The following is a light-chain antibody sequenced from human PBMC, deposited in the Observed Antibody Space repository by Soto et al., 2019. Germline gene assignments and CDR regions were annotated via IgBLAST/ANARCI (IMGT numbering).Light chain of an antibody. CDR1: QSVSSY. J-gene: IGKJ2*01. V-gene: IGKV3-11*01. CDR2: DAS. Sequence: EIVLTQSPATLSLSPGERATLSCRASQSVSSYLAWYQQKPGQAPRLLIYDASNRATGIPARFSGSGSGTDFTLTISGLEPEDFAVYYCQQRSNWPPENTFGQGTKLEIK. CDR3: QQRSNWPPENT.